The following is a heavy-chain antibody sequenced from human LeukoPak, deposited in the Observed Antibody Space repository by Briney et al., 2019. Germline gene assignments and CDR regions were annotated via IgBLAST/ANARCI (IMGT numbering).Heavy chain of an antibody. D-gene: IGHD3-10*01. CDR1: GFTFSSYA. CDR3: ARDSSYGLYYFDY. Sequence: GGSLRLSCAASGFTFSSYAMHWVRQAPGKGLEWVAVISYDGSNKYYADSVKGRLTISRDNSKNTLYLQMNSLRAEDTAVYYCARDSSYGLYYFDYWGQGTLVTVSS. CDR2: ISYDGSNK. J-gene: IGHJ4*02. V-gene: IGHV3-30*04.